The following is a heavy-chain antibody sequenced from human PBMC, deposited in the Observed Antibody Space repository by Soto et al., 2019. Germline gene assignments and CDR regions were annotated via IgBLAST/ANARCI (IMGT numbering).Heavy chain of an antibody. CDR2: IGTAGDP. CDR3: ARGSFGAESFRAYMDV. D-gene: IGHD3-10*01. CDR1: GFTFSSYD. V-gene: IGHV3-13*05. J-gene: IGHJ6*03. Sequence: EVQLVESGGDLVQPGGYLRLSCAASGFTFSSYDMHWARQAAGKGLEWVSAIGTAGDPCCAGSANGRFTISRENAQNALFPPMNSLRAGHTAVYYGARGSFGAESFRAYMDVWGRGTTVTVSS.